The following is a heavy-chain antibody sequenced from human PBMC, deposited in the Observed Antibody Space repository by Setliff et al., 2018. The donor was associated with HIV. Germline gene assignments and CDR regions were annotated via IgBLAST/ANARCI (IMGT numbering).Heavy chain of an antibody. J-gene: IGHJ4*02. V-gene: IGHV4-39*07. Sequence: PSETLPLTCSVSYSSLTSNNFYWGWIRQPPGRGLEWIGNIYYTGTTYYNSSLKSRVRISVDTSTNQFSLNVTSVTAADTAVYYCASTTYYYDSSGYNSWPLFDYWGQGTLVTVSS. D-gene: IGHD3-22*01. CDR2: IYYTGTT. CDR1: YSSLTSNNFY. CDR3: ASTTYYYDSSGYNSWPLFDY.